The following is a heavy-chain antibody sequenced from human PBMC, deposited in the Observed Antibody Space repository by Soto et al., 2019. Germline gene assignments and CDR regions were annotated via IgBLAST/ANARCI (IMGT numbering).Heavy chain of an antibody. V-gene: IGHV3-66*01. Sequence: EVQLVESGGGLVQTGGSLRLSCAASGISVSSNYMSWVRQAPGKGLQWVSLTYSGGNTYYADSVKGRFTISRDNSKRTLYLQMNSLRVEDTAVYYCARDGRWVGDTLWGQGTLVTVSA. D-gene: IGHD1-26*01. CDR2: TYSGGNT. CDR1: GISVSSNY. CDR3: ARDGRWVGDTL. J-gene: IGHJ4*02.